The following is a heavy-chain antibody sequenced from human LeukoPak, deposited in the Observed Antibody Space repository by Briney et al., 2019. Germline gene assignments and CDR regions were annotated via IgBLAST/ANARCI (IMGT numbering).Heavy chain of an antibody. CDR2: ISGSGTNT. D-gene: IGHD3-10*01. Sequence: GGSLRLSCAASGFTFSRYVMTWVRQAPGKGLEWVSEISGSGTNTYYADSVKGRFTISRDNSRNTLNLQMNSLRDEDTAVYFCAKDQGYYGLGSYPTYWGQGTLVTVSS. CDR1: GFTFSRYV. V-gene: IGHV3-23*01. J-gene: IGHJ4*02. CDR3: AKDQGYYGLGSYPTY.